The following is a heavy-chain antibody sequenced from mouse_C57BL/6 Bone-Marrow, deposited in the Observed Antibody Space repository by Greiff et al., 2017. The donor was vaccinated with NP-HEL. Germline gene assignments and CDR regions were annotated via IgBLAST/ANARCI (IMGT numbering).Heavy chain of an antibody. Sequence: VQLQQSGAELVRPGTSVKVSCKASGYAFTNYLIEWVKQRPGQGLEWIGVINPGSGGTNYNEKFKGKATLTADKSSSTAYMQLSSLTSEDSAVYFCAIDSSGYGYYAMDYWGQGTSVTVSS. CDR1: GYAFTNYL. CDR3: AIDSSGYGYYAMDY. J-gene: IGHJ4*01. V-gene: IGHV1-54*01. D-gene: IGHD3-2*02. CDR2: INPGSGGT.